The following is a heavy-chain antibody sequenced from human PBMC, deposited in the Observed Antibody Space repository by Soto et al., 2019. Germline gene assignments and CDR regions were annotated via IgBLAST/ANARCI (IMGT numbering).Heavy chain of an antibody. CDR3: AREPPGCHSAFDF. J-gene: IGHJ4*02. Sequence: SQTLSLTCAISGDSVSSNGAAWNWIRQSPSRGLEWLRRTYYRSRWYSDYAPSVKCRITVNPDTSQNQFSLQLNSVTPEDTAIYYCAREPPGCHSAFDFWGQGTLVTVSS. CDR2: TYYRSRWYS. V-gene: IGHV6-1*01. D-gene: IGHD4-4*01. CDR1: GDSVSSNGAA.